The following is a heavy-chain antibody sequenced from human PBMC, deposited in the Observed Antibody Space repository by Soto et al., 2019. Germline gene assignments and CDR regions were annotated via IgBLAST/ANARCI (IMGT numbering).Heavy chain of an antibody. V-gene: IGHV4-38-2*01. CDR3: ARGRAMQWLYFQH. J-gene: IGHJ1*01. D-gene: IGHD6-19*01. CDR2: IYHSGST. Sequence: PSETLSLTCAVSGYSISSGYYWGWIRQPPGKGLEWIGSIYHSGSTYYNPSLKSRVTISVDTSKNQFSLKLSSVTAADTAVYYCARGRAMQWLYFQHWGQGTLVTVSS. CDR1: GYSISSGYY.